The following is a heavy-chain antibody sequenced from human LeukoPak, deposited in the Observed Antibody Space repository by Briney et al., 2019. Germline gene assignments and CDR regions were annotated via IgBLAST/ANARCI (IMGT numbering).Heavy chain of an antibody. D-gene: IGHD2-15*01. CDR2: ISHDGTNK. CDR1: GFAFSRYG. J-gene: IGHJ4*02. V-gene: IGHV3-30*03. CDR3: ARDPGYCSGGSCYSFLY. Sequence: GGSLRLSCAASGFAFSRYGMHWVRQAPGKGLEGVALISHDGTNKNHADSVKGRFTISRDNSNNTLYLQMNSLRAEDTAVYYCARDPGYCSGGSCYSFLYWGQGTLVTVSS.